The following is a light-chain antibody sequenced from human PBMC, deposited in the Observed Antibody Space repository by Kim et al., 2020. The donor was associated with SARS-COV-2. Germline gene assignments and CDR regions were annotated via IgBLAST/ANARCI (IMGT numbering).Light chain of an antibody. V-gene: IGLV3-1*01. CDR3: QAWDSGTAVV. CDR2: XDT. Sequence: TARIXVSRXXRVXKYVFWCQXKXGQSPVXVIYXDTKRPPGIPERFSASNSGNTATLTISATQATXEADYYCQAWDSGTAVVFGEGTXLTVL. J-gene: IGLJ2*01. CDR1: XRVXKY.